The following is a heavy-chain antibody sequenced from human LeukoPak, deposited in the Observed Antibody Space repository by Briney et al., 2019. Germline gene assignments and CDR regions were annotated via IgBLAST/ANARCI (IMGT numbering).Heavy chain of an antibody. Sequence: GESLKISCQGSGYRFTSYWFGWVRQVPGQGLEWLGIIYPGDSNTRYSPSLQGQVTISADDSINTAYLQWRSLTASDTSIYYCARRKDWYFDLWGPGTLVTVSS. V-gene: IGHV5-51*01. D-gene: IGHD1-14*01. J-gene: IGHJ2*01. CDR3: ARRKDWYFDL. CDR1: GYRFTSYW. CDR2: IYPGDSNT.